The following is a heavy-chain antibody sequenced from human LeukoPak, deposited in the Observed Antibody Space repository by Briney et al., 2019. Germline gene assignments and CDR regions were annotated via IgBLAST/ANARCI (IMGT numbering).Heavy chain of an antibody. CDR1: GFTFSSYA. CDR3: AKGTAAAGTLGY. J-gene: IGHJ4*02. Sequence: QPGGSLRLSCAASGFTFSSYAMSWVRQAPGKGLEWVSAISGSGRSTYYADSVKGRFTISRDNSKNTLYLQMNSLRAEDTAVYYCAKGTAAAGTLGYWGQGTLVTVSS. D-gene: IGHD6-13*01. CDR2: ISGSGRST. V-gene: IGHV3-23*01.